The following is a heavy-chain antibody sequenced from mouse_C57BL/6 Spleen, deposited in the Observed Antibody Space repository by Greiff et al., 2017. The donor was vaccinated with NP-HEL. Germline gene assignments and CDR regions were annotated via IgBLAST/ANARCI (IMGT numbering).Heavy chain of an antibody. J-gene: IGHJ2*01. CDR3: ARSDYGSSYDY. Sequence: EVHLVESGGGLVQPGGSLSLSCAASGFTFTDYYMSWVRQPPGKALEWLGFISNKANGYTTEYSASVKGRFTISRDNSTSILYLTMLALRAEDRATYYCARSDYGSSYDYWGQGTTLTVAS. V-gene: IGHV7-3*01. D-gene: IGHD1-1*01. CDR1: GFTFTDYY. CDR2: ISNKANGYTT.